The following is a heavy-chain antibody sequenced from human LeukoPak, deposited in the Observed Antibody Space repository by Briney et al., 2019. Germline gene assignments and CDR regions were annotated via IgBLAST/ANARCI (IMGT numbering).Heavy chain of an antibody. Sequence: RRASVKVSCKASGYTFTSYGISRVRQAPGQGLEWMGWISTFNGHTKYTQSLRDRVTMTTDTSTSTIYMEPRSLRSDDTAVYYCAKGRVIYYDTTGYRPDDSFDIWGQGTMVTVSS. CDR1: GYTFTSYG. CDR2: ISTFNGHT. CDR3: AKGRVIYYDTTGYRPDDSFDI. D-gene: IGHD3-22*01. J-gene: IGHJ3*02. V-gene: IGHV1-18*01.